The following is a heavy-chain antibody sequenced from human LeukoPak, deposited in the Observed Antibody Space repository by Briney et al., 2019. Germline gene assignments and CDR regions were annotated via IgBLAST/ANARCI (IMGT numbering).Heavy chain of an antibody. V-gene: IGHV4-34*01. CDR1: GGSFSGYY. D-gene: IGHD5-24*01. J-gene: IGHJ4*02. CDR3: ARKRGWLQLRYFDY. Sequence: PSETLSLTCAVYGGSFSGYYWSWIRQPPGKGLEWNGEINHSGSTNYNPSLKSRVTISVDTSKNQFSLKLSSVTAADTAVYYCARKRGWLQLRYFDYWGQGTLVTVSS. CDR2: INHSGST.